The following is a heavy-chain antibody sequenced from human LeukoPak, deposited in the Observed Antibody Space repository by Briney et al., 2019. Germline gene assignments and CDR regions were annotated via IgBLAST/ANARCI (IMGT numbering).Heavy chain of an antibody. J-gene: IGHJ3*02. CDR2: IYYSGST. Sequence: PSETLSLTCIVSGGSISTSAYYWGWIRQPPGKGLEWIGYIYYSGSTNYNPSLKSRVTISVDTSKNQFSLKLSSVTAADTAVYYCARDCSGGSCYGAFDIWGQGTMVTVSS. D-gene: IGHD2-15*01. CDR1: GGSISTSAYY. V-gene: IGHV4-61*08. CDR3: ARDCSGGSCYGAFDI.